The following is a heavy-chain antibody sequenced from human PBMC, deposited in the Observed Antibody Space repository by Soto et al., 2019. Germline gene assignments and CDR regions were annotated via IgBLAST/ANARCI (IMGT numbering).Heavy chain of an antibody. CDR2: INPNSGGT. CDR1: GYTFTGYY. V-gene: IGHV1-2*02. J-gene: IGHJ3*02. Sequence: QVQLVQSGAEVKKPGASVKVSCKASGYTFTGYYMHWVRQAPGQGLEWMGWINPNSGGTSYAQKFQGGVTMTRDTSISTAYMELSRLRSDDTAVYYCAICPVYGSDAFDIWGQGTMVTVSS. D-gene: IGHD2-2*01. CDR3: AICPVYGSDAFDI.